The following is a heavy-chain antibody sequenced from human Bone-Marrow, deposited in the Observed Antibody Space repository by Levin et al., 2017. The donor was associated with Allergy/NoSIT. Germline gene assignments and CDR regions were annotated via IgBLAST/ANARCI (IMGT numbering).Heavy chain of an antibody. CDR1: GGSITGGGYY. D-gene: IGHD3-10*01. CDR3: AREYDVGVGYYASGFDY. J-gene: IGHJ4*02. V-gene: IGHV4-31*03. Sequence: PSETLSLTCTVSGGSITGGGYYWTWIRQHPGKGLEWIGYIYYTGETFYNPSLKSRLTMSLDTSKNQFSLKLTSVTAADTAVYYCAREYDVGVGYYASGFDYWGQGSLVTVSS. CDR2: IYYTGET.